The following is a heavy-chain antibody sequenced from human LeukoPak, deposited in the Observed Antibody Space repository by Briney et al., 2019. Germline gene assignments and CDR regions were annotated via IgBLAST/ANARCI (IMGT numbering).Heavy chain of an antibody. CDR3: ARMTYGPNYYYYYMDV. D-gene: IGHD3-10*01. Sequence: PGGSLRLSCAASGFTFSDYSMNWIRQAPGKGLEWISYISPSGSTIYYADSVKGRFTISRDNAESSLYLQMNSLRAEDTAVYYCARMTYGPNYYYYYMDVWGKGTTVAVSS. CDR1: GFTFSDYS. CDR2: ISPSGSTI. J-gene: IGHJ6*03. V-gene: IGHV3-11*04.